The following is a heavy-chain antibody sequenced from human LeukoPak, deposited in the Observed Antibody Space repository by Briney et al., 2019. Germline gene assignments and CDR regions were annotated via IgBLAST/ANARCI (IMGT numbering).Heavy chain of an antibody. CDR3: ARGDTAMVLLDY. D-gene: IGHD5-18*01. Sequence: GGSLRLSCAASGLTFSSYWMSWVRQAPGKGQEWVANIKQDGSEKYYVDSVKGRFTISRDNAKNSLYLQMNSLRAEDTAVYYCARGDTAMVLLDYWGQGTLVTVSS. V-gene: IGHV3-7*01. CDR2: IKQDGSEK. J-gene: IGHJ4*02. CDR1: GLTFSSYW.